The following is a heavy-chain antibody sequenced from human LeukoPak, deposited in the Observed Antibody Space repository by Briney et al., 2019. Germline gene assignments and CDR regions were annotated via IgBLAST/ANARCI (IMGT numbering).Heavy chain of an antibody. CDR2: ISSSTSYI. CDR3: AKDQAGGWYENWFDP. Sequence: GGSLRLSCAASGFTFSSYTMNWVRQAPGKGLEWVSSISSSTSYIYYADSVKGRFTISRDNAKNSLYLQMNSLRAEDTAVYYCAKDQAGGWYENWFDPWGQGTLVTVSS. V-gene: IGHV3-21*04. J-gene: IGHJ5*02. D-gene: IGHD6-19*01. CDR1: GFTFSSYT.